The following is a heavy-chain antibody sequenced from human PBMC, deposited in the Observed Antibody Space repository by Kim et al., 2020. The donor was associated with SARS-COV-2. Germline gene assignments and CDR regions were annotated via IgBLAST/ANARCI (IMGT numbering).Heavy chain of an antibody. D-gene: IGHD2-15*01. CDR3: ARDHCSGGSCYSLAWFDP. V-gene: IGHV4-39*07. J-gene: IGHJ5*02. Sequence: KSRVTISVDTSKTQFSLKLSSVTAADTAVYYCARDHCSGGSCYSLAWFDPWGQGTLVTVSS.